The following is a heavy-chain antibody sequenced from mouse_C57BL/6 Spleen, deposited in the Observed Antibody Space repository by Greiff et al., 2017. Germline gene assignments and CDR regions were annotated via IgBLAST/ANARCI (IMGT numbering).Heavy chain of an antibody. CDR2: INYDGSST. V-gene: IGHV5-16*01. Sequence: EVKLMESEGGLVQPGSSMKLSCTASGFTFSDYYMAWVRQVPEKGLEWVANINYDGSSTYYLDSLKSRFIISRDNAKNILYLQMSSLKSEDTATYYCARDDPVTGTFAYWGQGTLVTVSA. D-gene: IGHD4-1*01. CDR3: ARDDPVTGTFAY. J-gene: IGHJ3*01. CDR1: GFTFSDYY.